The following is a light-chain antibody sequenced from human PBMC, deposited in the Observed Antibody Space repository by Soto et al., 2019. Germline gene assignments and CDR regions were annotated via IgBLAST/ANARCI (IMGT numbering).Light chain of an antibody. Sequence: QSALTQPASVSGSPGQSITISCTGTSSDVGGYNYVSWYQQHPGKAPKLMIYDASNRPSGVSNRFSGSKSGNTASLTISGLQAEDEADYYCSSYTSSSTSVFGTGTKVTVL. J-gene: IGLJ1*01. CDR3: SSYTSSSTSV. CDR2: DAS. V-gene: IGLV2-14*01. CDR1: SSDVGGYNY.